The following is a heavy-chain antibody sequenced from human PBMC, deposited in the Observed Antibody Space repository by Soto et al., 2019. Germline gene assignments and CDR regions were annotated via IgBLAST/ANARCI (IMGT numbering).Heavy chain of an antibody. J-gene: IGHJ4*02. CDR2: ISYNVRNK. Sequence: GWSLRLSCAASGFTFSFYAMHWVRQAPGKGLEWVAVISYNVRNKHYLDSVKGRFTISRDNSQDTLYLQMDSLRPDDTAVYYCARQAKIGDRSQFYFDSWGQGTLVTVSS. CDR3: ARQAKIGDRSQFYFDS. D-gene: IGHD3-16*01. CDR1: GFTFSFYA. V-gene: IGHV3-30*04.